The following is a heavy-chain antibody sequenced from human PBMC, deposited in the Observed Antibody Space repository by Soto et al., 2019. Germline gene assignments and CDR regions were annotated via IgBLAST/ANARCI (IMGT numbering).Heavy chain of an antibody. Sequence: QVQLVQSGAEVKKPGASVKVSCKASGYTFTSYGISWVRQAPGQGLEWMGWISAYNGNTNYAQKLEGRVTMTTDTSTRTAYMELRRLRSDDTAVYYCARGGELRFLEWLYRYYFDYWGQGTLVTVSS. V-gene: IGHV1-18*01. J-gene: IGHJ4*02. CDR1: GYTFTSYG. D-gene: IGHD3-3*01. CDR3: ARGGELRFLEWLYRYYFDY. CDR2: ISAYNGNT.